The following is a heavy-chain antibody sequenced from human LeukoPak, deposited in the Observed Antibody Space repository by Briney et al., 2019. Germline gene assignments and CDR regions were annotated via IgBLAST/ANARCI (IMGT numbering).Heavy chain of an antibody. CDR1: GFTFSSYG. V-gene: IGHV3-30*03. Sequence: PGRSLRLSCAASGFTFSSYGMHWVRQAPGKGLEWVAVISYDGSNKYYADSVKGRFTISRDNAKNSLYLQMNSLRAEDTAVYYCARDYYDSSGSSWFDPWGQGTLVTVSS. CDR2: ISYDGSNK. J-gene: IGHJ5*02. D-gene: IGHD3-22*01. CDR3: ARDYYDSSGSSWFDP.